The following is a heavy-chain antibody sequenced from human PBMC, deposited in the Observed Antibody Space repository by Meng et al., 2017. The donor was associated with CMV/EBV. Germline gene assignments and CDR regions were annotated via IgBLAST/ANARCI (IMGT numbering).Heavy chain of an antibody. CDR3: ARIDVDTAMVPYYYGMDV. Sequence: GGSLRLSCAASGFTVSSNYMGWVRQAPGKGLEWVSVIYSGGSTYYADSVKGRFTISRDNSKNTLYLQMNSLRAEDTAVYYCARIDVDTAMVPYYYGMDVWGQGTTVTVSS. V-gene: IGHV3-66*02. CDR1: GFTVSSNY. CDR2: IYSGGST. D-gene: IGHD5-18*01. J-gene: IGHJ6*02.